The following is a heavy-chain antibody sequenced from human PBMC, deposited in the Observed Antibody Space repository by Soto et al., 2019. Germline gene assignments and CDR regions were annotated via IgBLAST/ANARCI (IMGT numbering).Heavy chain of an antibody. CDR3: ARGQHSSGWRMNDY. D-gene: IGHD6-19*01. V-gene: IGHV1-69*04. CDR2: IIPILGIA. J-gene: IGHJ4*02. Sequence: SVKVSCKSSGYRFTSYGISWVRQAPGQGLEWMGRIIPILGIANYAQKFQGRVTITADKSTSTAYMELSSLRSEDTAVYYCARGQHSSGWRMNDYWGQGTLVTVSS. CDR1: GYRFTSYG.